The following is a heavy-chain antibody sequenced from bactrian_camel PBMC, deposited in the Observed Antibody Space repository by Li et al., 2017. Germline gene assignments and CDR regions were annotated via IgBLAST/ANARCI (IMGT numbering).Heavy chain of an antibody. Sequence: HVQLVESGGGLVQPGGSLRLSCAGSEYSFNTYWMYWVRQAPGKGLEWVSAIRGGGGTTYYAGSVKGRFTISRDNARRSVYLQIDSLIPDDTAMYFCAAASQWQCKIPTRDGTFLPNVWGRGTQVTVS. CDR3: AAASQWQCKIPTRDGTFLPNV. CDR2: IRGGGGTT. CDR1: EYSFNTYW. V-gene: IGHV3S1*01. J-gene: IGHJ4*01. D-gene: IGHD1*01.